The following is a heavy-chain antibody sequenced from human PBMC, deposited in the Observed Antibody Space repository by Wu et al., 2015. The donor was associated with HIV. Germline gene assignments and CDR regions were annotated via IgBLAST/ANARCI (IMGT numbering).Heavy chain of an antibody. CDR3: ARASEHLRDRNWFDP. D-gene: IGHD1-26*01. CDR1: GYSFVRYS. J-gene: IGHJ5*02. V-gene: IGHV1-69*01. Sequence: QVQLVQSGGEVKKPGASVKVSCKASGYSFVRYSLNWVRQAPGQGLEWMGWIIPIFGTANYAQKFQGRVTITADESTSTAYMELSSLRSEDTAVYYCARASEHLRDRNWFDPWGQGTLVTVSS. CDR2: IIPIFGTA.